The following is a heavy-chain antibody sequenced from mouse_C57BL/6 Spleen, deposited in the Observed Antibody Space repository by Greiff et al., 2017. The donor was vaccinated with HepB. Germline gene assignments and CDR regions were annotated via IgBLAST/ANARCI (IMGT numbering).Heavy chain of an antibody. J-gene: IGHJ1*03. CDR2: ISYSGST. D-gene: IGHD4-1*01. V-gene: IGHV3-1*01. CDR1: GYSITSGYD. Sequence: EVQLQESGPGMVKPSQSLSLTCTVTGYSITSGYDWHWIRHFPGNKLEWMGYISYSGSTNYNPSLKSRISITHDTSKNHFFLKLNSVTTEDTATYYCAREGLAGTGWYFDVWGTGTTVTVSS. CDR3: AREGLAGTGWYFDV.